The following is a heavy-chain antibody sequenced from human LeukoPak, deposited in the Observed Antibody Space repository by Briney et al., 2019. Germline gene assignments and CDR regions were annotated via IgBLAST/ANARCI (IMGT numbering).Heavy chain of an antibody. D-gene: IGHD1-26*01. CDR3: TRGYSGSYRIDY. Sequence: GGSLRLSRAASGFTFSSYWMHWVRQAPGKGLVWVSRINSDGSTTSNADSVKGRFTISRDNAKNTLYLQMNSLRAEDTAVYYCTRGYSGSYRIDYWGQGTLVTVSS. CDR2: INSDGSTT. J-gene: IGHJ4*02. CDR1: GFTFSSYW. V-gene: IGHV3-74*01.